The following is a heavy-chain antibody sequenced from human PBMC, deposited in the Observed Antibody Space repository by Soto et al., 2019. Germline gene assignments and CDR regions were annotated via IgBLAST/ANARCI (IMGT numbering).Heavy chain of an antibody. CDR3: ARGRCSGGSCYDDAFDI. CDR1: GYTFTGDY. V-gene: IGHV1-2*04. CDR2: INPNSGGT. D-gene: IGHD2-15*01. J-gene: IGHJ3*02. Sequence: ASVKVFCKASGYTFTGDYMHWVRQAPGQGREWMGWINPNSGGTNYAQEFQGWVTMTRDTSIRTASMELSRLRSDDTAVYYCARGRCSGGSCYDDAFDIWGQVTMVTGSS.